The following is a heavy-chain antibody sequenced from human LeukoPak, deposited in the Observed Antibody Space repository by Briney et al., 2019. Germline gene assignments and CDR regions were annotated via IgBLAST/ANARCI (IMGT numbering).Heavy chain of an antibody. CDR1: GGSVSSPTW. Sequence: PSETLSLTCAVSGGSVSSPTWWTWVRQPPGKGLEWIGEIYHSGSTSYNPSLKSRGTLSIDKSKNQFSLKVKTVTAADTAVYYCARHSSGWYDYWGQGTLVTVSS. V-gene: IGHV4-4*02. CDR2: IYHSGST. J-gene: IGHJ4*02. D-gene: IGHD6-19*01. CDR3: ARHSSGWYDY.